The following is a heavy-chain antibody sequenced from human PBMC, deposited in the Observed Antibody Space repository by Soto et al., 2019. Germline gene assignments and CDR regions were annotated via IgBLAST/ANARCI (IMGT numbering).Heavy chain of an antibody. CDR1: GGTFSRYT. Sequence: SVKVSCKASGGTFSRYTIPGVRQAPGQGLEWMGGITPMFGTPNYAQKYQGRVTITADESTSTAYMELSSLRSEDTAMYYCARAVDRNGWYNYGMDVWGQGTTVTVSS. D-gene: IGHD6-19*01. CDR3: ARAVDRNGWYNYGMDV. J-gene: IGHJ6*02. CDR2: ITPMFGTP. V-gene: IGHV1-69*13.